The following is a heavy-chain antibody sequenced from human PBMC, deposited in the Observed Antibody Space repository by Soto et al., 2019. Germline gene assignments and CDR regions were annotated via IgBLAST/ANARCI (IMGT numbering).Heavy chain of an antibody. CDR1: GGSVTSGTFF. J-gene: IGHJ5*02. CDR2: ISYTGST. Sequence: SETLSLTCSVSGGSVTSGTFFWSWIRQPPGKGLEWIGYISYTGSTNYNPSLKSRVTISTDTSKNQFSLKLSSVTAADTAIYYCERGDALNWFDPWGQGTLVTVSS. CDR3: ERGDALNWFDP. V-gene: IGHV4-61*01.